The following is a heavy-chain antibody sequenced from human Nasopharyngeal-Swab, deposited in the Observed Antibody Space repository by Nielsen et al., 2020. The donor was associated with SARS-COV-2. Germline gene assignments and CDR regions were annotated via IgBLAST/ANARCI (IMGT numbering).Heavy chain of an antibody. CDR1: GYTFTDYY. CDR2: INPHSGGT. J-gene: IGHJ4*02. D-gene: IGHD5-12*01. V-gene: IGHV1-2*02. CDR3: ARDNLGRDYYFDN. Sequence: ASVQVSCKASGYTFTDYYIHWVRQPPGQGLEWMGWINPHSGGTHYSQKFQGRVTMTRDTSTNTAYMGLSRLTSDDTAVYFCARDNLGRDYYFDNWGQGTLVTVSS.